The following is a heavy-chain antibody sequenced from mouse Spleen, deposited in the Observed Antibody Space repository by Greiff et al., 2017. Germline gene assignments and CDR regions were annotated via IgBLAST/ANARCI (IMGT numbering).Heavy chain of an antibody. J-gene: IGHJ1*01. Sequence: VQLKESGPELVKPGASVKMSCKASGYTFTDYNMHWVKQSHGKSLEWIGYINPNNGGTSYNQKFKGKATLTVNKSSSTAYMELRSLTSEDSAVYYCARFYDGYWYFDVWGAGTTVTVSS. CDR3: ARFYDGYWYFDV. CDR2: INPNNGGT. CDR1: GYTFTDYN. D-gene: IGHD2-3*01. V-gene: IGHV1-22*01.